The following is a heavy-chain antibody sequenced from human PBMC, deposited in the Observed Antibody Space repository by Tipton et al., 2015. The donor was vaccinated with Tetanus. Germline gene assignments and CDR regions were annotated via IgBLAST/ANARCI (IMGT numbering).Heavy chain of an antibody. CDR1: GGSVRSGDYS. J-gene: IGHJ4*02. CDR3: VRGRGLGAYSYGFEY. Sequence: PGLVKPSETLSLTCTVSGGSVRSGDYSWNWIRQPPGKGLEWLAYVSYSGRTNSNYSLKSRITVSLDASKNQFSLRLTSVTAADTAVYYCVRGRGLGAYSYGFEYWGQGALVTVSS. CDR2: VSYSGRT. V-gene: IGHV4-61*08. D-gene: IGHD5-18*01.